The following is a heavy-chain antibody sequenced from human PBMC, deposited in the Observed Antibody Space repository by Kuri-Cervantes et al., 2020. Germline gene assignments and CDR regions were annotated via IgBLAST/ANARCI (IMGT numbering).Heavy chain of an antibody. CDR3: ARETSERVDY. J-gene: IGHJ4*02. V-gene: IGHV3-23*01. CDR2: ISGSGGST. Sequence: GESLKISCAASGFTFSSYAMSWVRQAPGKGLEWVSAISGSGGSTYYADSVKGRFTISRDNAKNSVYLQVNSLRAEDTAVYYCARETSERVDYWGQGTLVTVSS. CDR1: GFTFSSYA.